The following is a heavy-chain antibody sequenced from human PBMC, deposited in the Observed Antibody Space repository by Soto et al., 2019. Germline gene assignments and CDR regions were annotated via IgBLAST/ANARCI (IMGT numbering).Heavy chain of an antibody. D-gene: IGHD6-6*01. CDR3: ARASEVSSSSRAYYYYGMDV. J-gene: IGHJ6*02. CDR2: IYYSGST. CDR1: GGSISSYY. Sequence: SETLSLTCTVSGGSISSYYWSWIRQPPGKGLEWIGYIYYSGSTNYNPSLKSRVTISVDTSKNQFSLKLSSVTAADTAVYYCARASEVSSSSRAYYYYGMDVWGQGTTVTVSS. V-gene: IGHV4-59*08.